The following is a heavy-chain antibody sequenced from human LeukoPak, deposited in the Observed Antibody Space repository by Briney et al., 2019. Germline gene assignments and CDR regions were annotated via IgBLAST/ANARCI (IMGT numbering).Heavy chain of an antibody. J-gene: IGHJ4*02. CDR2: MRRDGNEI. CDR1: GFTFSTYW. CDR3: ARVGYYYDSSGYYFDY. V-gene: IGHV3-7*01. D-gene: IGHD3-22*01. Sequence: GGSLRLSCSASGFTFSTYWMSWVRQAPGKGLEWVANMRRDGNEIYYLDSVRGRFTISRDNAKNSLYLQMNSLRAEDTAVYYCARVGYYYDSSGYYFDYWGQGTLVTVSS.